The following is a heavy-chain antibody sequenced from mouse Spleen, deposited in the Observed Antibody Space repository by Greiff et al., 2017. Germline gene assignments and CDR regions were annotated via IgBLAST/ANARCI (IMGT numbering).Heavy chain of an antibody. CDR3: ARCLISDYAMDY. CDR2: IYPGDGDT. CDR1: GYAFSSYW. D-gene: IGHD1-1*01. J-gene: IGHJ4*01. Sequence: VQLQQSGAELVKPGASVKISCKASGYAFSSYWMNWVKQRPGKGLEWIGQIYPGDGDTNYNGKFKGKATLTADKSSSTAYMQLSSLTSEDSAVYFCARCLISDYAMDYWGQGTSVTVSS. V-gene: IGHV1-80*01.